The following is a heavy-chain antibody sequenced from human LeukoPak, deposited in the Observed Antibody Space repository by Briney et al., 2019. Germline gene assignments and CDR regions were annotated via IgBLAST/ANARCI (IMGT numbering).Heavy chain of an antibody. J-gene: IGHJ5*02. D-gene: IGHD2-2*01. CDR2: IYPDDSDT. CDR1: GYTFTNYW. V-gene: IGHV5-51*01. CDR3: VRVDGAYQPES. Sequence: GESLKISYHDPGYTFTNYWIAWVRQMPGKGLECMGLIYPDDSDTKYSPSFQGQVTISADKSTSTAYLQWSSLKASDTATYYCVRVDGAYQPESWGQGTPVTVSS.